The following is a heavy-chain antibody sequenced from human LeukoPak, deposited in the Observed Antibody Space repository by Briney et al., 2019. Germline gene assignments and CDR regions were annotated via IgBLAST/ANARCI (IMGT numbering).Heavy chain of an antibody. Sequence: GRSLRLSCARSAFTFTTYYMRWVRPAEGRGLEWVSRVGETGADTYYADSVKGRFTIARDNSKNTMYLEMNSLRVEDTAMYYCAKGGWRGVTASDIWGQGTMVTVSS. J-gene: IGHJ3*02. CDR1: AFTFTTYY. D-gene: IGHD3-3*01. V-gene: IGHV3-23*01. CDR3: AKGGWRGVTASDI. CDR2: VGETGADT.